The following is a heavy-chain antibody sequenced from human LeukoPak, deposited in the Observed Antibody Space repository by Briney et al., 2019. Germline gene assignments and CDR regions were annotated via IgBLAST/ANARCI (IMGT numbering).Heavy chain of an antibody. J-gene: IGHJ6*03. Sequence: GGSLRLSCAASGFTFDDYAMHWVRQAPGKGLEWVSGLSWNSGSIGYADSVKGRFTISRDNAKSSLYLQMDSLRAEDTAVYYCARDPYSGNYGAYYYYYMDVWGKGTTVTISS. CDR2: LSWNSGSI. D-gene: IGHD1-26*01. CDR3: ARDPYSGNYGAYYYYYMDV. CDR1: GFTFDDYA. V-gene: IGHV3-9*01.